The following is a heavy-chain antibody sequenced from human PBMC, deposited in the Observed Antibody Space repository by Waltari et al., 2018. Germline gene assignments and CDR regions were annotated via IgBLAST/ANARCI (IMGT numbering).Heavy chain of an antibody. CDR3: ARAREMGDY. CDR1: GFTFSMHG. V-gene: IGHV3-48*02. Sequence: EVQLVESGGGLVHPGGSLRLSCAASGFTFSMHGMNWVRQAPGKGLEWLSYISSGSGSIYYADSVKGRFTISRDNAKNSLYLQMNSLRDEDTAVYYCARAREMGDYWGQGTLVNVSS. CDR2: ISSGSGSI. D-gene: IGHD1-26*01. J-gene: IGHJ4*02.